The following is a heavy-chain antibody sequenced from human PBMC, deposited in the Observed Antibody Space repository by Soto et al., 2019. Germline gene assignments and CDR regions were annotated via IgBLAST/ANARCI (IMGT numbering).Heavy chain of an antibody. CDR1: GFTFRSYA. Sequence: EVQLLESGGGLLQPGGSLRLSCAASGFTFRSYAMSWVRQAPGKGLEWVSAVGGSSGSTDYADSVKGRFTISRDNSKNTHFLQMNSLRVEDTAGYYCAKDRSSTSCYAFDYWGQGTLVTVSS. D-gene: IGHD2-2*01. CDR2: VGGSSGST. CDR3: AKDRSSTSCYAFDY. V-gene: IGHV3-23*01. J-gene: IGHJ4*02.